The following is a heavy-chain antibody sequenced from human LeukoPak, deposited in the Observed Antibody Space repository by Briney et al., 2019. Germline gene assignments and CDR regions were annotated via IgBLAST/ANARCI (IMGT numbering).Heavy chain of an antibody. CDR2: ISSGSSYT. Sequence: PGGSLRLSCAASGFTFSGYSMNWVRQAPGKGLEWVSSISSGSSYTYYADPVKGRFTTSRDNAKNSLYLQMNSLRAEDTAVYYCARDSGDYYDSSGYYPYWGQGTLVTVSS. D-gene: IGHD3-22*01. J-gene: IGHJ4*02. CDR1: GFTFSGYS. V-gene: IGHV3-21*01. CDR3: ARDSGDYYDSSGYYPY.